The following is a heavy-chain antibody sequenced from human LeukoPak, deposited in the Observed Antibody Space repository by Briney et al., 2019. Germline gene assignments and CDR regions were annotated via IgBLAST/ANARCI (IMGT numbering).Heavy chain of an antibody. V-gene: IGHV1-8*01. CDR3: ARESVKFSGTFDY. CDR1: GYTFTSHD. CDR2: MNPYSAST. Sequence: ASVKVSCKASGYTFTSHDIIWVRQATGQGLEWMGWMNPYSASTGYAQMFQDRVIMTSDTSISTAYMELSSLRSEDTAVYFCARESVKFSGTFDYWGQGTLVTVSS. D-gene: IGHD1-26*01. J-gene: IGHJ4*02.